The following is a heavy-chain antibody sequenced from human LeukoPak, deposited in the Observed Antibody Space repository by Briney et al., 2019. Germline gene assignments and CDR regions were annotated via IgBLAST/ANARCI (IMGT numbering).Heavy chain of an antibody. V-gene: IGHV4-34*01. Sequence: KSSETLSLTCAVYGGSFSGYYWSWIRQPPGKGLEWIGEINHSGSTNYNPSLKSRVTISVDTSKNQFSLKLSSVTAADTAVYYCARGSGYDFWSGYPALYFDYWGQGTLVTVSS. CDR3: ARGSGYDFWSGYPALYFDY. CDR2: INHSGST. CDR1: GGSFSGYY. D-gene: IGHD3-3*01. J-gene: IGHJ4*02.